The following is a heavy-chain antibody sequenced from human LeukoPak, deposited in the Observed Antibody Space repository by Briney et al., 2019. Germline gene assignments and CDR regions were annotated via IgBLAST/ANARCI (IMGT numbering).Heavy chain of an antibody. Sequence: GGSLRLSCAASGFTFSSYGMHWVRQAPGKGLEWVAFIRYDGSNKYYADSVKGRFTISRDNSKNTLYLQMNSLRAEDTAVYCCANGPYSGYDSYDYWGQGTLVTVSS. CDR2: IRYDGSNK. V-gene: IGHV3-30*02. D-gene: IGHD5-12*01. J-gene: IGHJ4*02. CDR3: ANGPYSGYDSYDY. CDR1: GFTFSSYG.